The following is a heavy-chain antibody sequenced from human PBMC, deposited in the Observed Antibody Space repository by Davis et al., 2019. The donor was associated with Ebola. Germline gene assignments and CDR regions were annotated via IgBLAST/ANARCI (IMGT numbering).Heavy chain of an antibody. CDR3: ARERRWLQSPRPDY. J-gene: IGHJ4*02. CDR2: ISSSGSTI. V-gene: IGHV3-48*03. D-gene: IGHD5-24*01. Sequence: GGSLRLSCAASGFTFSSYEMNWVRQAPGKGLEWVSYISSSGSTIYYADSVKGRFTISRDNAKNSLYLQMNSLRAEDPAVYYCARERRWLQSPRPDYWGQGTLVTVSS. CDR1: GFTFSSYE.